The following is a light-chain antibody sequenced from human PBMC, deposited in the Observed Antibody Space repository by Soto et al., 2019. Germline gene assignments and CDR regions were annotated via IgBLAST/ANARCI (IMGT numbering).Light chain of an antibody. CDR3: QQAYSHPLT. J-gene: IGKJ4*01. CDR2: GAS. Sequence: DIQMTQSPSSVSASVGDRVTITCRASQGVGVWLGWYQQKPGKAPQLLIYGASGLQIGVPSRFSVSGSGTDFTLTISSLQPEDFATYYCQQAYSHPLTFGGGTKVEIK. CDR1: QGVGVW. V-gene: IGKV1-12*01.